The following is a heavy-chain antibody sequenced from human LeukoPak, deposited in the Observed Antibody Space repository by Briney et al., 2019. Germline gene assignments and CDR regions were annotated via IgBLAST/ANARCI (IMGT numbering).Heavy chain of an antibody. CDR1: GYTFTSYG. CDR2: ISAYNGNT. V-gene: IGHV1-18*01. D-gene: IGHD3-22*01. CDR3: ASSDLTYYYDSSGYYYGVDYFQH. Sequence: ASVKVSCKASGYTFTSYGISWVRQAPGQGLEWMGWISAYNGNTNYAQKLQGRVTMTTDTSTSTAYMELRSLRSDDTAVYYRASSDLTYYYDSSGYYYGVDYFQHWGQGTLVTVSS. J-gene: IGHJ1*01.